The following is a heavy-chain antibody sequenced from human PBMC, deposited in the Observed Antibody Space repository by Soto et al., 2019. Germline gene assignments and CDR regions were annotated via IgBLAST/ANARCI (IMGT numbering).Heavy chain of an antibody. J-gene: IGHJ4*02. D-gene: IGHD2-8*02. CDR3: TTDYCTASTCHLNY. V-gene: IGHV3-15*07. Sequence: GSLRLSCAGSGFSFSNAWINWVPQSLGKGLEWVGRLKSKTHAETTEYAAPVKGRFTMSRDDAKSTLYLQMNSLKIEDTATYYCTTDYCTASTCHLNYRGQGILVTV. CDR1: GFSFSNAW. CDR2: LKSKTHAETT.